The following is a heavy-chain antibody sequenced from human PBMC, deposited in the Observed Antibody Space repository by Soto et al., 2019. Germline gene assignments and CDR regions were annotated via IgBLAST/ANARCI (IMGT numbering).Heavy chain of an antibody. D-gene: IGHD3-16*01. CDR2: ISPYTGNT. CDR1: GYIFVNYG. V-gene: IGHV1-18*01. Sequence: QVQLVQSGDEVKKPGASVKVSCKASGYIFVNYGIAWVRQAPGQGLEWMGRISPYTGNTHSATKVQGRLTMTTDTXXSTAYMDLGSLTSDDTAVYYCVMVDNYVTPTPQDVWGQGTTVTVSS. J-gene: IGHJ6*02. CDR3: VMVDNYVTPTPQDV.